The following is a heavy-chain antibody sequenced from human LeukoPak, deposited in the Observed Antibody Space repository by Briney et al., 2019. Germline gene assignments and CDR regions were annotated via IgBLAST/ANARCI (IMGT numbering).Heavy chain of an antibody. Sequence: SETLSLTCTVSGASISSYYWSWIRQPPGKGLEWIGYIYYSGSTNYNPSLKSRVTISVDTSKNQFSLKLSSVTAADTAVYYCARSRDGYNPPSFDYWGQGTLVTVSS. V-gene: IGHV4-59*01. J-gene: IGHJ4*02. CDR3: ARSRDGYNPPSFDY. CDR2: IYYSGST. CDR1: GASISSYY. D-gene: IGHD5-24*01.